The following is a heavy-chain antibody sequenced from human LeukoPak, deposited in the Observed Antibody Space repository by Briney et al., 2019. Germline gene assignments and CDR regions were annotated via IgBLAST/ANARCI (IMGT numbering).Heavy chain of an antibody. J-gene: IGHJ2*01. D-gene: IGHD6-19*01. CDR1: GFTCSTYA. Sequence: GGSLRLSCAASGFTCSTYAMSWVRQAPGKGLEWVSTISDSGANTYYADSVRGRFTISRDNSKNTLYLQKNSLRADDTAIYYCAKSMTLQWRGFFDLWGRGTHVTVSS. CDR3: AKSMTLQWRGFFDL. CDR2: ISDSGANT. V-gene: IGHV3-23*01.